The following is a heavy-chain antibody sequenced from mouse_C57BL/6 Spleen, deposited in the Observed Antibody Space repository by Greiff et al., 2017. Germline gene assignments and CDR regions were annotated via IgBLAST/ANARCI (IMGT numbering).Heavy chain of an antibody. CDR1: GFTFSDYG. J-gene: IGHJ1*03. CDR2: ISSGSSTI. CDR3: ARAYYYEWYFDV. D-gene: IGHD1-1*01. Sequence: EVNVVESGGGLVKPGGSLKLSCAASGFTFSDYGMHWVRQAPEKGLEWVAYISSGSSTIYYADTVKGRFTISRDNAKNTLFLQMTSLRSEDTAMYYCARAYYYEWYFDVWGTGTTVTVSS. V-gene: IGHV5-17*01.